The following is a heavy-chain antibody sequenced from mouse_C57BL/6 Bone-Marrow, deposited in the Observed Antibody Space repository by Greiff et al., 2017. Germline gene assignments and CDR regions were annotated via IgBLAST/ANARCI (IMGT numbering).Heavy chain of an antibody. V-gene: IGHV1-85*01. CDR2: IYPRDGST. CDR1: GYTFTSYD. D-gene: IGHD1-1*01. CDR3: ASVYYGSSLWYARDY. Sequence: QVQLQQSGPELVKPGASVKLSCKASGYTFTSYDINWVKQRPGQGLEWIGWIYPRDGSTKYNEKFKGKATLTVDTSSSTAYMELHSLTSEDSAVYFCASVYYGSSLWYARDYWGQGTSVTVSS. J-gene: IGHJ4*01.